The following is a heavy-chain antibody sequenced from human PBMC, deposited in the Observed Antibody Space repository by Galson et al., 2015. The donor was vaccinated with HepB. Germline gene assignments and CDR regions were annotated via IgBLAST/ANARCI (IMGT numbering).Heavy chain of an antibody. CDR2: IIPNSGAT. CDR1: GYTFTDYY. J-gene: IGHJ5*02. V-gene: IGHV1-2*06. D-gene: IGHD2-15*01. Sequence: SVKVSCKASGYTFTDYYMHWVRQAPGQGLEWMGRIIPNSGATNYAQKFQGRATMTTDTSTNTAYMELRSLRSDDTAVYYCARGGLVVVVDATQNNWFDPWGQGTPVTVSS. CDR3: ARGGLVVVVDATQNNWFDP.